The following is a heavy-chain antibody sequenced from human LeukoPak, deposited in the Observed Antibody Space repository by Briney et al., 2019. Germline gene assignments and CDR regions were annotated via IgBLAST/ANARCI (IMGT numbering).Heavy chain of an antibody. J-gene: IGHJ4*02. D-gene: IGHD5-12*01. CDR3: ARFSGYDYRDY. CDR2: MNPNSGNT. Sequence: ASVEVSCKASGYTFTSYDINWVRQATGQGPEWMGWMNPNSGNTGYAQKFQGRVTMTRDTSISTAYMELSSLRSEDTAVYYCARFSGYDYRDYWGQGTLVTVSS. V-gene: IGHV1-8*01. CDR1: GYTFTSYD.